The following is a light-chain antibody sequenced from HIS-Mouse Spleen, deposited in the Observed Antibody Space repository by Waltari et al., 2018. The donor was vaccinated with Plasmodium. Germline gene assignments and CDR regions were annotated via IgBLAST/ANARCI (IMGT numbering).Light chain of an antibody. CDR1: QRVSSN. CDR3: QQYNNWSFT. CDR2: GAS. J-gene: IGKJ3*01. Sequence: IVITQSPAPLSVSPGERATLSCSASQRVSSNLAWYQQKPGQAPRLLIYGASTRATGIPARFSGSGSGTEFTLTISSLQSEDFAVYYCQQYNNWSFTFGPGTKVDIK. V-gene: IGKV3-15*01.